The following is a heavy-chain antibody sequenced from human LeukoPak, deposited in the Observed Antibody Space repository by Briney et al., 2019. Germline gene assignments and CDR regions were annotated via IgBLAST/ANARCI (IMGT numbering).Heavy chain of an antibody. V-gene: IGHV4-4*07. D-gene: IGHD3-10*01. Sequence: SHTLSLTCTVSRGSTSTYYCSSIRPPAGKGLEWIGRIYPSGNTNFNPSLMSRVTLSIETSKNQFSLKLSSVTAAHTAVYYCARDVLLWFGGPYNWFDPWGQGTLVTVSS. CDR1: RGSTSTYY. CDR2: IYPSGNT. CDR3: ARDVLLWFGGPYNWFDP. J-gene: IGHJ5*02.